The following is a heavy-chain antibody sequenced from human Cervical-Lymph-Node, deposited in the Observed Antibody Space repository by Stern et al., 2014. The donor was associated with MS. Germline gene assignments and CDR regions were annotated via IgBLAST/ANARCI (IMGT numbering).Heavy chain of an antibody. J-gene: IGHJ4*02. CDR3: ASAYSSSHYYFDY. CDR1: GFSFSRYA. Sequence: VQLVESGGGVVQPGRSLRLSCAASGFSFSRYAMHWVRQAPGKGLEWVALIWDDGSNPYYADSVTGRFTISRDNFKKTLYLQMNSLRAEDTAVYYCASAYSSSHYYFDYWGQGTLVTVSS. CDR2: IWDDGSNP. D-gene: IGHD6-13*01. V-gene: IGHV3-33*01.